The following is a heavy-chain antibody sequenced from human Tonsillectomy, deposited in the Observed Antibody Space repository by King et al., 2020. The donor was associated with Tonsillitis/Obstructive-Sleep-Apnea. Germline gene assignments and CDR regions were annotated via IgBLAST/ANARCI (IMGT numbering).Heavy chain of an antibody. Sequence: VQLVESGGGLLQPGRSLRLSCTGSGFTFGDYGVSWVRQAPGKGLEWVSFIRSKAYGGTTEYAASVKGRFTISRDDSKSIAYLQMNSLKTEDTAVYFCTRDRTSNDFWSGYDLDYWGQGTLVTVSS. V-gene: IGHV3-49*04. CDR2: IRSKAYGGTT. CDR1: GFTFGDYG. D-gene: IGHD3-3*01. CDR3: TRDRTSNDFWSGYDLDY. J-gene: IGHJ4*02.